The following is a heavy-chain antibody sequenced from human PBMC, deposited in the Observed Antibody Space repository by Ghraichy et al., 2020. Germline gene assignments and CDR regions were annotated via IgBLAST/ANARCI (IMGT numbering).Heavy chain of an antibody. V-gene: IGHV3-21*01. CDR1: GFTFSSYS. Sequence: GGSLRLSCAASGFTFSSYSMNWVRQAPGKGLEWVSSISSSSSYIYYADSVKGRFTISRDNAKNSLYLQMNSLRAEDTAVYYCARAPPGSLVVVVAATDYWGQGTLVTVSS. CDR3: ARAPPGSLVVVVAATDY. D-gene: IGHD2-15*01. J-gene: IGHJ4*02. CDR2: ISSSSSYI.